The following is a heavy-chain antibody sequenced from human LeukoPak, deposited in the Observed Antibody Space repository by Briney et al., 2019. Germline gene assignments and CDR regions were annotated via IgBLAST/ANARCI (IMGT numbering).Heavy chain of an antibody. V-gene: IGHV1-2*02. CDR1: EYSFTGYY. Sequence: GASVKVSCKASEYSFTGYYIRWVRQAPGQGPEWLGWINPNSGGTNYALKFQGRVTMTRDTSISAGYMELSGLISDDTAVYYCARDRYSSSRGEDKGQGWYYYYGMDVWGQGTTVTVSS. CDR2: INPNSGGT. J-gene: IGHJ6*02. D-gene: IGHD6-13*01. CDR3: ARDRYSSSRGEDKGQGWYYYYGMDV.